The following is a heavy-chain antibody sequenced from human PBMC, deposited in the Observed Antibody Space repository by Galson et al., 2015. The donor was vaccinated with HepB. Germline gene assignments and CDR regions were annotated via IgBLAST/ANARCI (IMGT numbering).Heavy chain of an antibody. J-gene: IGHJ6*02. Sequence: SEPLSLTCTVSGGSISSGGYYWSWIRQHPGKGLEWIGSIYYSGSTYYNPSLKSRVTISVDTSKNQFSLKLSSVTAADTAVYYCARDRRYCSSTRCNRGPGDYYGMDVWGQGTTVTVSS. CDR2: IYYSGST. V-gene: IGHV4-39*02. CDR1: GGSISSGGYY. CDR3: ARDRRYCSSTRCNRGPGDYYGMDV. D-gene: IGHD2-2*01.